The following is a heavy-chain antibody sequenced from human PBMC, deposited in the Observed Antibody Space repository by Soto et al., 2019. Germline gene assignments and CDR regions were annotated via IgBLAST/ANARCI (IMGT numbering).Heavy chain of an antibody. CDR2: ISAYIGNT. CDR3: ARGGQPIDY. CDR1: GYTFTSYH. J-gene: IGHJ4*02. Sequence: QVHLVQTGGEMRKPGASVEVSCKASGYTFTSYHINWVRQAPGQGLEWMGWISAYIGNTNYAQKLQGRVTMTTDTSTSTAYMELRSLRSDDTAVYYCARGGQPIDYWGQGTLVTVSS. V-gene: IGHV1-18*01.